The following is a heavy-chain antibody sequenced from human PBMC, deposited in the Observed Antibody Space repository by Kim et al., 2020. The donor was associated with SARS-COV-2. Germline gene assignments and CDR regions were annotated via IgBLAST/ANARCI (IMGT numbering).Heavy chain of an antibody. J-gene: IGHJ4*02. CDR3: ARGRGKLIDY. Sequence: STNYNPSLKSRVTISIDTSKNQFSLKLSSVTAADTAVYYCARGRGKLIDYWGQGTLVTVSS. V-gene: IGHV4-34*01. CDR2: ST.